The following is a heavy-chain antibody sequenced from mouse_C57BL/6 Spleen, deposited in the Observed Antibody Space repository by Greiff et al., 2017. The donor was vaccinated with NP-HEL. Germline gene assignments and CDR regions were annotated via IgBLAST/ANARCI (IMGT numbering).Heavy chain of an antibody. J-gene: IGHJ4*01. CDR1: GYTFTSHW. V-gene: IGHV1-69*01. Sequence: QVQLQQPGAELVMPGASVKLSCKASGYTFTSHWMHWVKQRPGQGLEWIGEIDPSDSYTNYNQKFKGKSTLTVDKSSSTAYMQLSSLTSEDSAVYYCARKDYSNFYAMDYWGQGTSVTVSS. CDR3: ARKDYSNFYAMDY. CDR2: IDPSDSYT. D-gene: IGHD2-5*01.